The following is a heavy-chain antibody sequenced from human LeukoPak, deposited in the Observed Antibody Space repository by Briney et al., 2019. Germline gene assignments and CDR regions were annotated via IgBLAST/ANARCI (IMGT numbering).Heavy chain of an antibody. CDR3: AKRSPPLEWLSGFDP. CDR1: GFTFSSYA. J-gene: IGHJ5*02. CDR2: ISGSGGST. D-gene: IGHD3-3*01. Sequence: PGGSLRLSCAASGFTFSSYAMSWVRQAPGKGLEWVSAISGSGGSTYYADSVKGRFTISRDNSKNTVYLQMNSLRVEDTAVYHCAKRSPPLEWLSGFDPWGQGTLVTVSS. V-gene: IGHV3-23*01.